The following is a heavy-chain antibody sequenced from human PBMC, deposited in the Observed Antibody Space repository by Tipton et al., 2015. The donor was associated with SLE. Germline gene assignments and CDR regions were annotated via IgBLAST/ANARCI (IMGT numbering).Heavy chain of an antibody. J-gene: IGHJ3*02. CDR2: IYGGGGT. Sequence: SGVSVSATYMSWVRQAPGKGLEWVSVIYGGGGTSYADSVKGRFTISRDNSKNTLYLQMNSLRAEDTAVYYCARDPHDFGDYGAFDIWGQGTTVTVSS. CDR1: GVSVSATY. V-gene: IGHV3-66*01. CDR3: ARDPHDFGDYGAFDI. D-gene: IGHD4-17*01.